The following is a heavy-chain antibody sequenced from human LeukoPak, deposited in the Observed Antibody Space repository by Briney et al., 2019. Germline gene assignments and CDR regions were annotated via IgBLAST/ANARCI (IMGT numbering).Heavy chain of an antibody. J-gene: IGHJ2*01. Sequence: ASVKVSCKASGYTFTSYYMHWVRQAPGQGLEWMGIINPSGGSTIYAHKFQGRVTMTRDMSTSTVYMELSSLRSEDTAVYYCARDRSIAASGRSWYSDLWGRGTLVTVSS. CDR2: INPSGGST. CDR3: ARDRSIAASGRSWYSDL. D-gene: IGHD6-13*01. CDR1: GYTFTSYY. V-gene: IGHV1-46*01.